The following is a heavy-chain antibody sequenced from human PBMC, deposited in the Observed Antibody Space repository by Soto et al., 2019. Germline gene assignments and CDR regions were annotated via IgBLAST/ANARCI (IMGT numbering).Heavy chain of an antibody. CDR3: AHRLIPGGGPFDY. J-gene: IGHJ4*02. CDR1: GLTFRSHW. Sequence: GGSLRLSCAASGLTFRSHWMHWVRQAPGKGLVWVSRINTDGSVAMYVDSVKSRLTITKDTSKNQVVLTMTNMDPVDTATYYCAHRLIPGGGPFDYWGQGTLVTVSS. V-gene: IGHV3-74*03. CDR2: INTDGSVA. D-gene: IGHD2-15*01.